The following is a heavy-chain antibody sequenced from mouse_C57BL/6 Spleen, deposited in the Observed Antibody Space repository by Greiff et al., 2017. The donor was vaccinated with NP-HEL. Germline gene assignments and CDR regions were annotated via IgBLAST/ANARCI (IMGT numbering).Heavy chain of an antibody. J-gene: IGHJ2*01. CDR2: FYPGSGSI. Sequence: QVQLQQSGAELVKPGASVKLSCKASGYTFTEYTIHWVKQRSGQGLEWIGWFYPGSGSIKYNEKFKDKATLTADKSSSTVYMELSRLTSEDSAVYFCARHERPTLYGNYLYYFDYWGQGTTLTVSS. V-gene: IGHV1-62-2*01. CDR1: GYTFTEYT. D-gene: IGHD2-1*01. CDR3: ARHERPTLYGNYLYYFDY.